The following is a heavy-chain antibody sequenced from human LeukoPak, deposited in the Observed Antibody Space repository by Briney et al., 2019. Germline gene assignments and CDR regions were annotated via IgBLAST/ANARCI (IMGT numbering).Heavy chain of an antibody. V-gene: IGHV4-59*01. Sequence: SETLSLTCTVSGGSISNYYWTWIRQPPGKGLEWIGYIYNSGSTNYNPSLKSRVTISVDTSKNQFSLKLSSVTAADTAVYHCAKEVEPLWSGYTWFDPWGQGTLVTVSS. J-gene: IGHJ5*02. CDR3: AKEVEPLWSGYTWFDP. CDR2: IYNSGST. CDR1: GGSISNYY. D-gene: IGHD3-3*01.